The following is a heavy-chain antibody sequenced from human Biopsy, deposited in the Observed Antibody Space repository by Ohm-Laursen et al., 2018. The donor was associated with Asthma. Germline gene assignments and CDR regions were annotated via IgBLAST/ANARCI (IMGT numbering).Heavy chain of an antibody. J-gene: IGHJ4*02. D-gene: IGHD1-26*01. CDR3: ARLWEEVDC. V-gene: IGHV4-39*01. CDR2: IYYSGNT. Sequence: GTLSLTCPVSGGSIGTSTYYWGWIRQPPGKGLEWIASIYYSGNTYYNPSLKSRVIISLNTSNNQFSLRLSDVTAADTAVYYCARLWEEVDCWGQGTLVTVSS. CDR1: GGSIGTSTYY.